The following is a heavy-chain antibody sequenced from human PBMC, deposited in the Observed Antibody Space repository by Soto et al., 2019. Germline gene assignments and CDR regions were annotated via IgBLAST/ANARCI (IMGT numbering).Heavy chain of an antibody. CDR1: GGTFGSYA. CDR3: ARSQGSSTSLEIYYYYYYGMDV. CDR2: IIPIPGTA. J-gene: IGHJ6*02. Sequence: QVQLVKSGAEVKKPGSSVKFSCNASGGTFGSYAISWVRQAPGQGLEWMGGIIPIPGTANYAQKFQGRVTIAADESTSTAYMELSSLRSEDTAVYYCARSQGSSTSLEIYYYYYYGMDVWGQGTTVTVSS. V-gene: IGHV1-69*01. D-gene: IGHD2-2*01.